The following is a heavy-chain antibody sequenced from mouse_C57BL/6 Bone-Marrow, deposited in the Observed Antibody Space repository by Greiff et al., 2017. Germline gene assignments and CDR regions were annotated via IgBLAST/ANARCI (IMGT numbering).Heavy chain of an antibody. J-gene: IGHJ2*01. CDR2: IWTGGGT. Sequence: VKVVESGPGLVAPSQSLSITCTVSGFSLTSYAISWVRQPPGKGLEWLGVIWTGGGTNYNSALKSRLSISKDNSKSQVFLKMNSLQTDDTARYYCARNFDYDAEYYFDYWGQGTTLTVSS. CDR3: ARNFDYDAEYYFDY. V-gene: IGHV2-9-1*01. D-gene: IGHD2-4*01. CDR1: GFSLTSYA.